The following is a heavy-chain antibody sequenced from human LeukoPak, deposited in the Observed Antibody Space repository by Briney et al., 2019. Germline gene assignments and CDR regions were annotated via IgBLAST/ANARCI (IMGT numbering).Heavy chain of an antibody. Sequence: GGSLRLSCSASGFTVSNSNMNWVRQAPGKGLEWISVIYSGGSTHYADSVKGRFTISRDNSKNTLYVQMNSLRAEDTAVYYCAKDRSSGWYASLLYFDYWXQGTLVTVSS. V-gene: IGHV3-53*01. D-gene: IGHD6-19*01. J-gene: IGHJ4*02. CDR2: IYSGGST. CDR3: AKDRSSGWYASLLYFDY. CDR1: GFTVSNSN.